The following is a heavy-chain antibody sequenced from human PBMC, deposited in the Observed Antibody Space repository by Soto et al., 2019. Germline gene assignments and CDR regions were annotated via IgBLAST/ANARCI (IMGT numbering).Heavy chain of an antibody. CDR3: AKNQERELPRVIDF. Sequence: EVRLLESGGGLVKPGGSLRLSCATSGLTFSNYAMSWVRQAPGGGLEWVSSMSGSSSTTYYADSVRGRFTISRDTSKNTLYLQMSSLRAEDTALYYCAKNQERELPRVIDFWGQATLVTVSS. D-gene: IGHD1-7*01. CDR1: GLTFSNYA. V-gene: IGHV3-23*01. J-gene: IGHJ4*02. CDR2: MSGSSSTT.